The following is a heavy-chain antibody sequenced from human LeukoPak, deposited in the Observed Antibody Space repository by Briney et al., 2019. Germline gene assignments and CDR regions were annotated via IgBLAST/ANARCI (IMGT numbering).Heavy chain of an antibody. Sequence: PGGSLRLSCAASGFTFSSYAMHWVRQAPGKGLEWVAVISYDGSNKYYADSVKGRFTISRDNSKNTLYLQMNSLRAEDTAVYYCAKVYDSSGYSDYWGQGTLVTVSS. CDR3: AKVYDSSGYSDY. J-gene: IGHJ4*02. CDR2: ISYDGSNK. V-gene: IGHV3-30-3*01. CDR1: GFTFSSYA. D-gene: IGHD3-22*01.